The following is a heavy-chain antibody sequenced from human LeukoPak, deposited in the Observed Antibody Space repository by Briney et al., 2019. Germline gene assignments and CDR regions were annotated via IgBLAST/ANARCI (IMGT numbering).Heavy chain of an antibody. J-gene: IGHJ6*02. CDR1: GSRFTSNW. Sequence: GESLQISCKGSGSRFTSNWIAWVRQLPGKGLEWMGIIYPADSDIKYSPSFQGLVTISADKSISTAFLQWSSLKASDTAMYYCARAPYRGGTGMDVWGQGTTVTVSS. D-gene: IGHD1-1*01. CDR3: ARAPYRGGTGMDV. V-gene: IGHV5-51*01. CDR2: IYPADSDI.